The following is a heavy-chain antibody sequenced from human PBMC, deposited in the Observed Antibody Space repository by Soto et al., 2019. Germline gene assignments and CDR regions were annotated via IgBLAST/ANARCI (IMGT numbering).Heavy chain of an antibody. J-gene: IGHJ5*02. Sequence: PSETLSLTCTVSGGSISSSSYYWGWIRQPPGKGLEWIGSIYYSGSTYYNPSLKSRVTISVDTSKNQFSLKLSSVTAADTAVYYCARVSWQHLIKWFDTWGQGTLVTVSS. D-gene: IGHD3-3*02. CDR3: ARVSWQHLIKWFDT. CDR2: IYYSGST. V-gene: IGHV4-39*01. CDR1: GGSISSSSYY.